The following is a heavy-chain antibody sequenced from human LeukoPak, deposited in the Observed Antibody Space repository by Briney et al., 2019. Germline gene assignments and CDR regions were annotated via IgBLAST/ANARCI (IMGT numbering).Heavy chain of an antibody. CDR3: ARDQVSVAGTGIDY. V-gene: IGHV3-11*04. CDR1: GFTFSDYY. Sequence: PGGSLRLSCAASGFTFSDYYMSWIRQAPGKGLEWVSYISGSGSTTYYADSAKGRFTISRDNAKNSLYLQMNSLRAEDTAVYYCARDQVSVAGTGIDYWGQGTLITVSS. J-gene: IGHJ4*02. D-gene: IGHD6-19*01. CDR2: ISGSGSTT.